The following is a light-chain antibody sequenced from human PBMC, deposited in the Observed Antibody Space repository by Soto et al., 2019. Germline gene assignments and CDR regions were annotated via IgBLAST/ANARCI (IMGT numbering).Light chain of an antibody. J-gene: IGKJ1*01. CDR2: KAS. V-gene: IGKV1-5*03. Sequence: DIQMTQFPSTLSASVGDRVTITCRASQSISNRLAWFQHKSGEAPNLLIHKASSLESGVPSRFSGSGSGTEFTLTISSLQPVDFATYYCQQYNTYSWTFGQGTKVEIK. CDR3: QQYNTYSWT. CDR1: QSISNR.